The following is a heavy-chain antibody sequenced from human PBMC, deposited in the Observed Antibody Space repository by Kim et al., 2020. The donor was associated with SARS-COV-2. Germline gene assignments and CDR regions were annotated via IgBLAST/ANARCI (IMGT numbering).Heavy chain of an antibody. Sequence: TKYAKKFPDRVTLTKDTSTSTAYMELRSLISDDTAVYFCARDRDYRFDLWGQGTLVTVSS. J-gene: IGHJ4*02. CDR2: T. D-gene: IGHD3-16*02. V-gene: IGHV1-18*01. CDR3: ARDRDYRFDL.